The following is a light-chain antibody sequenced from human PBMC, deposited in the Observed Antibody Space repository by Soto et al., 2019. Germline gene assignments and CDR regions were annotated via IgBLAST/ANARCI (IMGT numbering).Light chain of an antibody. V-gene: IGLV2-14*01. CDR1: SSDVGGYNY. J-gene: IGLJ1*01. CDR3: SSYTSSSTDV. CDR2: EVS. Sequence: QSALTQPASVSGSPGQSITIPCTGTSSDVGGYNYVSWYQQHPGKAPKLMIYEVSNRPSGVSNRFSGSKSGNTASLTISGLQAEDEADYYCSSYTSSSTDVFGTGTKLTVL.